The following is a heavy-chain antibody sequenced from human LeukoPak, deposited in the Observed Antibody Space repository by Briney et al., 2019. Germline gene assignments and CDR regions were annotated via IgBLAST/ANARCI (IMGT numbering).Heavy chain of an antibody. CDR2: IHAGRGDT. J-gene: IGHJ4*02. CDR1: GYIFTDYY. D-gene: IGHD7-27*01. V-gene: IGHV1-2*02. CDR3: ARDENWGPDY. Sequence: ASVKVSCKASGYIFTDYYMHWVRQAPGQGLEWMGWIHAGRGDTNYAQKFQGRFTMTRDTSINTLFMELSSLRSDDTAVYYCARDENWGPDYWGQGTLVTVSS.